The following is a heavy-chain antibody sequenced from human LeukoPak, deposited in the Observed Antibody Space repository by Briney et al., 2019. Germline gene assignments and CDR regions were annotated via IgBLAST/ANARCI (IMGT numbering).Heavy chain of an antibody. CDR3: ARDRVLRYFDWLSYYYYGMDV. Sequence: SETLSLTCTVSGGSISGYYWSWIRQPPGRGLEWIGYLYYSGSTNYNPSLKSRVTISVDTSKNQFSLKLSSVTAADTAVYYCARDRVLRYFDWLSYYYYGMDVWGQGTTVTVSS. V-gene: IGHV4-59*01. CDR2: LYYSGST. D-gene: IGHD3-9*01. CDR1: GGSISGYY. J-gene: IGHJ6*02.